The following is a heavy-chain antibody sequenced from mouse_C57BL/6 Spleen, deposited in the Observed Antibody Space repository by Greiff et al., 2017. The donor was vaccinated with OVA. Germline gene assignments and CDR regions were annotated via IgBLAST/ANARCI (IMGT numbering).Heavy chain of an antibody. CDR2: IWTGGGT. CDR3: ARNPHYYGSSYVGWYFDV. J-gene: IGHJ1*03. CDR1: GFSLTSYA. Sequence: QVQLKESGPGLVAPSQSLSITCTVSGFSLTSYAISWVRQPPGKGLEWLGVIWTGGGTNYNSALKSRLSISKDNSKSQVFLKMNSLQTDDTARYYCARNPHYYGSSYVGWYFDVWGTGTTVTVSS. V-gene: IGHV2-9-1*01. D-gene: IGHD1-1*01.